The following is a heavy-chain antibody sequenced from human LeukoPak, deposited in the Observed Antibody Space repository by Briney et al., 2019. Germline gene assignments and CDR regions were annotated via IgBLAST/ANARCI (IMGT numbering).Heavy chain of an antibody. J-gene: IGHJ4*01. CDR2: MNPNSGNT. CDR3: ASGGDILTFDY. V-gene: IGHV1-8*03. CDR1: GYTFTSYD. D-gene: IGHD3-9*01. Sequence: ASVKVSCKASGYTFTSYDINWVRQATGQGLEWMGWMNPNSGNTGYAQKFQGRVAITRNTSISTAYMELSSLRSEDTAVYYCASGGDILTFDYWGQEPWSPSPQ.